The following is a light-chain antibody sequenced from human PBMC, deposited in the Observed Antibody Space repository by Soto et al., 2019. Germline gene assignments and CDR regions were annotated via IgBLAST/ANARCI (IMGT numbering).Light chain of an antibody. CDR1: TYDVGAYNF. J-gene: IGLJ2*01. CDR2: EVN. Sequence: QSALTQPASVSGSPGQSITISCTGTTYDVGAYNFVSWHQHHPGKAPKLIIYEVNNRPSGVSNRFHGSKSGNTASLTISGLQAEDEADYYCTPYTNNTSHVVFGGGAKLTVL. CDR3: TPYTNNTSHVV. V-gene: IGLV2-14*01.